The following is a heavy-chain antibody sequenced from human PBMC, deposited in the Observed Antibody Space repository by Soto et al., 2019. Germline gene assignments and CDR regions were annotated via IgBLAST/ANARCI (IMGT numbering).Heavy chain of an antibody. V-gene: IGHV4-31*03. D-gene: IGHD3-22*01. CDR1: GGSVSSNIYY. Sequence: SETLSLTCSVSGGSVSSNIYYWTWILQHPGKGPEWIGHIYYSVSTYYNPSLKIRVTISLDMSKNQFYLKLTSVSAADTAVYYCARGYDYDSGGYLFDYWGQGTPVTVSS. J-gene: IGHJ4*02. CDR3: ARGYDYDSGGYLFDY. CDR2: IYYSVST.